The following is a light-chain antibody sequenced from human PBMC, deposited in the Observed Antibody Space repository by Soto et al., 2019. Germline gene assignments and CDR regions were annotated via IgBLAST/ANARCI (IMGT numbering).Light chain of an antibody. CDR2: EVT. J-gene: IGLJ1*01. CDR1: SSDVGAYNL. CDR3: ASLTTPNFV. Sequence: QSVLTQPASVSGSPGQSITISCTGTSSDVGAYNLVSWYQHLPDKAPKLIISEVTNRPSGVSDRFSGSKSGTTASLTISGLQAEDEADYYCASLTTPNFVFGSGTKLTVL. V-gene: IGLV2-14*01.